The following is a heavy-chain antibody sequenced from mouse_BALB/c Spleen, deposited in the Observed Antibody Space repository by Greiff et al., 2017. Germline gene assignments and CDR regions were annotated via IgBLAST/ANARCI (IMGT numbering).Heavy chain of an antibody. CDR3: TRNRMITTCWYFDV. V-gene: IGHV5-6-4*01. Sequence: EVQLVESGGGLVKPGGSLKLSCAASGFTFSSYTMSWVRQTPEKRLEWVATISSGGSYTYYPDSVKGRFTISRDNAKNTLYLQMSSLKSEDTAMYYCTRNRMITTCWYFDVWGAGTTVTVSS. CDR2: ISSGGSYT. J-gene: IGHJ1*01. CDR1: GFTFSSYT. D-gene: IGHD2-4*01.